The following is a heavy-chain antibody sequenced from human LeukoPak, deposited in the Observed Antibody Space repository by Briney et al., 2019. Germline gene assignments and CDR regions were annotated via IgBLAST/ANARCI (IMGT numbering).Heavy chain of an antibody. V-gene: IGHV4-4*02. CDR2: IYHNGTP. D-gene: IGHD2-2*02. J-gene: IGHJ6*02. CDR1: VGSINSGNW. Sequence: SETLSLTCAVSVGSINSGNWWSWVRPSPGKGLEWIGEIYHNGTPNYNPSLKSRVTISADTFKNHFSLKMTSVTAADTAVYYCATAPILRGEGGEHYKYGMDVWGQGTTVIVSS. CDR3: ATAPILRGEGGEHYKYGMDV.